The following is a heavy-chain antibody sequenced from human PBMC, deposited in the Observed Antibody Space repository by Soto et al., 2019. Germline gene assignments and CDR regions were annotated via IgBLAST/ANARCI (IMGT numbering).Heavy chain of an antibody. V-gene: IGHV3-23*01. CDR1: GFTFSSYA. J-gene: IGHJ4*01. D-gene: IGHD3-22*01. Sequence: GGSLRVSCAASGFTFSSYAMSWVRQAPGKGLEWVSAISGSGGSTYYADSVKGRFTISRDNSKNTLYLQMNSLRAEDTAVYYCAKAYYYDSSGYPTPFDYWGHGTLVTVSS. CDR2: ISGSGGST. CDR3: AKAYYYDSSGYPTPFDY.